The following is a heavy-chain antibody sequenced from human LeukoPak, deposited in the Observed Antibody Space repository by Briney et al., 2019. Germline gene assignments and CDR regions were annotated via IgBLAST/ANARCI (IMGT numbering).Heavy chain of an antibody. J-gene: IGHJ4*02. CDR3: AKNGADTHPYYFDY. D-gene: IGHD2-15*01. Sequence: GGSLRLSCGASGFTFSSYEMNWVRQAPGKGLEWLSNISSSGSTIHYADSVKGRFTISRDNDKNSLYLQMNSLRAEDTAVYYCAKNGADTHPYYFDYWGQGTLVTVSS. CDR1: GFTFSSYE. V-gene: IGHV3-48*03. CDR2: ISSSGSTI.